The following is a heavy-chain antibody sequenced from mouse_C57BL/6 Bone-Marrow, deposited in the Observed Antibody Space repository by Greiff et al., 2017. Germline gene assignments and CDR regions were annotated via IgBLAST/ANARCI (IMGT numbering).Heavy chain of an antibody. D-gene: IGHD2-1*01. CDR3: SSYQGKYGFAY. V-gene: IGHV1-81*01. Sequence: QVQLQQSGAELARPGASVKLSCKASGYTFTSYCISWVKQRTGQGLEWIGEIYPRSGNTYYNEKFKGKATLTADKSSSTAYMELRSLTSEASAVYVCSSYQGKYGFAYWGRGTLVTVSA. CDR2: IYPRSGNT. CDR1: GYTFTSYC. J-gene: IGHJ3*01.